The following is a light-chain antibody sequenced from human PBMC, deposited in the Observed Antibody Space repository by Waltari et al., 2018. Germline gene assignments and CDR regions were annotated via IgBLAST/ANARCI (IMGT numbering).Light chain of an antibody. J-gene: IGLJ3*02. V-gene: IGLV3-1*01. CDR1: ELGDKY. Sequence: SYELTQPPSVSVSPGQTASITCSGDELGDKYACWYQQKPGQSPVLVIYQDTKRPSGSPERFSGSSSGNTATLTIRGTQAMDEADYYCQAWDRGTWVFGGGTKLTVL. CDR2: QDT. CDR3: QAWDRGTWV.